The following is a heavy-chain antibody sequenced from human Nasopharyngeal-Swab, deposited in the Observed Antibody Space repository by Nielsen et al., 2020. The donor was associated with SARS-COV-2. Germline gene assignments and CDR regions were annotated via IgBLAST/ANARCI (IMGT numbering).Heavy chain of an antibody. Sequence: GSLRLSCTVSGGSISSSSYYWGWIRQPPGKGLEWIGSIYYSGSTYYNPSLKSRVTISVDTSKNQFSLKLSSVTAADTAVYYCARQMTLRYFDWLLPGLFDYWGQGTLVTVSS. V-gene: IGHV4-39*01. J-gene: IGHJ4*02. CDR1: GGSISSSSYY. CDR3: ARQMTLRYFDWLLPGLFDY. D-gene: IGHD3-9*01. CDR2: IYYSGST.